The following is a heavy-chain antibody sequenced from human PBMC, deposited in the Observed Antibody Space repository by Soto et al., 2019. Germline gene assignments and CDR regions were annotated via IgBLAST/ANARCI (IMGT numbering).Heavy chain of an antibody. Sequence: PGESLKISCKTSGYSFRSYWIGWVRQMPGQGLEWMGIMYPGDSNHRYSPSFQRQLTLSAHKSISPAFLQWSSLKAADSAMYYCARHLHSDSVHISPVSPDYWGQGTLVTVSS. CDR1: GYSFRSYW. CDR3: ARHLHSDSVHISPVSPDY. D-gene: IGHD4-4*01. CDR2: MYPGDSNH. V-gene: IGHV5-51*01. J-gene: IGHJ4*02.